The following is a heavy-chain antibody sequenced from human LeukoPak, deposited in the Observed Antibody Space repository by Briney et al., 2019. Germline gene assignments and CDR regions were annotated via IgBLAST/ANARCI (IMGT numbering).Heavy chain of an antibody. CDR3: ARGGTTTSWYWRD. J-gene: IGHJ4*02. D-gene: IGHD2-8*02. Sequence: GGSLRLSCSASGFTFSNYWMTWVRQAPGKGLEWVANIKKDGSEKYYVDSVKGRFTISRDNAENSLYLQMNSLRAEDMALYYCARGGTTTSWYWRDWGQGALVTVSS. V-gene: IGHV3-7*04. CDR1: GFTFSNYW. CDR2: IKKDGSEK.